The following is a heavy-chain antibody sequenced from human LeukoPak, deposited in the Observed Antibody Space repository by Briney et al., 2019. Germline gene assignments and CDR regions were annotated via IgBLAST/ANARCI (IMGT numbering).Heavy chain of an antibody. CDR1: GGTFSSYA. V-gene: IGHV1-69*05. J-gene: IGHJ5*02. CDR3: ARDYYYDSSGYNP. D-gene: IGHD3-22*01. Sequence: SVKFSCKASGGTFSSYAISWVRQAPGQGLEWIGRIIPIFVTANYAQKFQGRVTITTDESTSTAYMELSSLRSEDTAVYYCARDYYYDSSGYNPCGQGTLVTVSS. CDR2: IIPIFVTA.